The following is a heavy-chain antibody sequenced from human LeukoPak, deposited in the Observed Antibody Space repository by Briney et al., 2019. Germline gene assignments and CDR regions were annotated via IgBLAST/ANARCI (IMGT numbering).Heavy chain of an antibody. CDR3: ARGVAVAGSGRGYYMDV. CDR2: ISAYNGNT. D-gene: IGHD6-19*01. V-gene: IGHV1-18*01. CDR1: GYTFTSYG. J-gene: IGHJ6*03. Sequence: ASVKVSCKASGYTFTSYGISWVRQAPGQGLEWMGWISAYNGNTNYAQKLQGRVTMTTDTSTSIAYMELRSLRSDDTAVYYCARGVAVAGSGRGYYMDVWGKGTTVTVSS.